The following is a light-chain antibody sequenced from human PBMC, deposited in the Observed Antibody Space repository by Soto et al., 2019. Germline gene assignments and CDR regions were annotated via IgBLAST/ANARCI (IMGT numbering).Light chain of an antibody. Sequence: QSALTQPASVSGSPGQSSTLSFTGTNNDVGAYNYLSWYQQHPGKAPKTMVYDVSHRPSVVSNRFAGSKSGNTASLTISGLQAEDEAEYDCSSYTRSNTVVFGGGTKVAVL. CDR3: SSYTRSNTVV. J-gene: IGLJ3*02. V-gene: IGLV2-14*03. CDR2: DVS. CDR1: NNDVGAYNY.